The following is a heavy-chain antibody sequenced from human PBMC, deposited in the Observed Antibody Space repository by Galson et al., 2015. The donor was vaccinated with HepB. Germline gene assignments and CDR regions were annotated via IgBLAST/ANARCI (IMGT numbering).Heavy chain of an antibody. CDR3: ARLSGNVLLWFGEENYYYYGMDV. Sequence: SVKVSCKASGGTFSSYAISWVRQAPGQGLEWMGGIIPIFGTANYAQKFQGRVTITADKSTSTAYMELSSLRSEDTAVYYCARLSGNVLLWFGEENYYYYGMDVWGQGTTVTVSS. CDR2: IIPIFGTA. V-gene: IGHV1-69*06. D-gene: IGHD3-10*01. CDR1: GGTFSSYA. J-gene: IGHJ6*02.